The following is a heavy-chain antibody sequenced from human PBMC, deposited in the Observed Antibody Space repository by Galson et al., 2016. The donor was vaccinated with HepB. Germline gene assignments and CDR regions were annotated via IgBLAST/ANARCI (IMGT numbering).Heavy chain of an antibody. J-gene: IGHJ6*02. Sequence: QVQLQESGPGLVKPSETLSLTCAVSGGSITTSNHYWGWIRQPPGKGLEWIGSVYYTGSTYYNPSLKSRITVSVDTSTNQFSLKLSSVTAADTAVYYCARRSITTMHVWGQGTTVTVSS. CDR1: GGSITTSNHY. D-gene: IGHD3-22*01. V-gene: IGHV4-39*01. CDR2: VYYTGST. CDR3: ARRSITTMHV.